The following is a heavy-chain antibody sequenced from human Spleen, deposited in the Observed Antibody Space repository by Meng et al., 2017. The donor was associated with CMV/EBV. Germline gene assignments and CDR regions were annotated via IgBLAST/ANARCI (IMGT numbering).Heavy chain of an antibody. CDR2: ISYDAGKT. CDR1: GFTCNMCG. J-gene: IGHJ4*02. D-gene: IGHD1-26*01. V-gene: IGHV3-30*03. Sequence: CAASGFTCNMCGMHWVRQAPGEGREWVAAISYDAGKTYSADSLKGRFTISRDNSNNMLYLQLNSLRPEDTATYYCARDGIMRVNILDSWGQGVLVTVSS. CDR3: ARDGIMRVNILDS.